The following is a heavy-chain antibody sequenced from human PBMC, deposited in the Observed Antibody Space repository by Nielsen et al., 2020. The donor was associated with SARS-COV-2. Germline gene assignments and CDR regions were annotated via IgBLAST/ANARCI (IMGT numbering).Heavy chain of an antibody. CDR1: GYSFTSYW. CDR3: ARRGGYCSSTSCYTWGDAFYI. CDR2: IYPGDSDT. J-gene: IGHJ3*02. V-gene: IGHV5-51*01. D-gene: IGHD2-2*02. Sequence: KVSCKGSGYSFTSYWIGWVRQMHGKGLEWMGIIYPGDSDTRYSPSFQGQVTISADKSISTAYLQWSILKASDTAMYYCARRGGYCSSTSCYTWGDAFYIWGQGTMVTVSS.